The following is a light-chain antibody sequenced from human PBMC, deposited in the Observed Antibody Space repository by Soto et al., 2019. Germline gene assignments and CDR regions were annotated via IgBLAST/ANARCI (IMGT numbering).Light chain of an antibody. CDR2: SNS. CDR3: AAWDDSLNGYV. V-gene: IGLV1-44*01. J-gene: IGLJ1*01. Sequence: QSVLTQSPSASGTPGQRVTISCSGSGSNIGSNTVNWYQHLPGTAPKLLIYSNSQRPSGVPDRFSASKSGTSASLAISGLQSEDEADYYCAAWDDSLNGYVFGTGTKLTVL. CDR1: GSNIGSNT.